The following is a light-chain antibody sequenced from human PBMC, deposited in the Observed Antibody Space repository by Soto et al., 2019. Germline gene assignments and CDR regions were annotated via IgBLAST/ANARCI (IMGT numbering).Light chain of an antibody. J-gene: IGKJ1*01. V-gene: IGKV1-5*01. Sequence: DIQMTQSPSSLSPSEGDGVPITGRASQVISGWLAWYQQKPGKAPKLLMYDPSISEGGVPSRFSGSGSGTEFALTISSLQPDDFALYYCQQYNNYPRTFGQGTKVEIK. CDR1: QVISGW. CDR3: QQYNNYPRT. CDR2: DPS.